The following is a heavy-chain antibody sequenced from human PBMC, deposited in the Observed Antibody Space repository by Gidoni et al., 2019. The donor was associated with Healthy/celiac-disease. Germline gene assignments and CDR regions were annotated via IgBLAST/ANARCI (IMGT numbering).Heavy chain of an antibody. J-gene: IGHJ4*02. V-gene: IGHV4-31*03. CDR3: ARAGGGEAAAGLRFDY. D-gene: IGHD6-13*01. CDR2: IYYSGST. Sequence: QVQLQESGPGLVKPSQTLSLTCTVSGGSISSGGYYWSWIRQHPGKGLEWIGYIYYSGSTYYNPSLKSRVTISVDTSKNQFSLKLSSVTAADTAVYYCARAGGGEAAAGLRFDYWGQGTLVTVSS. CDR1: GGSISSGGYY.